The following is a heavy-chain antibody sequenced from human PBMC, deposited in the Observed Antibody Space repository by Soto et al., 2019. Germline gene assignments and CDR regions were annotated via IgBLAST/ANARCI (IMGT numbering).Heavy chain of an antibody. J-gene: IGHJ6*02. V-gene: IGHV5-51*01. CDR2: IYPGDSDT. D-gene: IGHD3-22*01. Sequence: GESLKISCKGSGYSFTSYWIGWVRQMPGKGLEWMGIIYPGDSDTRYSPYFQGQVTISADKSISTAYLQWSSLNASDTAMYYCAISYYYDSSGYFQDYYYYYGMDVWGQGTTVTVSS. CDR1: GYSFTSYW. CDR3: AISYYYDSSGYFQDYYYYYGMDV.